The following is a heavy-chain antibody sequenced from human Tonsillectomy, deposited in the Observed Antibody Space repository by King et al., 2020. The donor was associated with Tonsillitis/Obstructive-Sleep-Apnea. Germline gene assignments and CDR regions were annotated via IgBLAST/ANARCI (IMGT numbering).Heavy chain of an antibody. J-gene: IGHJ3*02. CDR2: IYYRGST. Sequence: VQLQESGPGLVKPSETLSLTCTVSGGSVSRGSFYWSWIRQPPGKGLEWIGYIYYRGSTNYNPSVKSRVTISVDSSKNQFSLNLRSVTAADTALYYCARGRGALDVIDIWGQGTMVTVSS. V-gene: IGHV4-61*01. CDR3: ARGRGALDVIDI. D-gene: IGHD4-17*01. CDR1: GGSVSRGSFY.